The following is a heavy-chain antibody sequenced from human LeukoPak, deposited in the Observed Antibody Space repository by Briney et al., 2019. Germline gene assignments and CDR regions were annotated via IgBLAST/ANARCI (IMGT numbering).Heavy chain of an antibody. V-gene: IGHV1-24*01. CDR2: FDPEDGET. Sequence: GASVKVSCKVSGYTLTELSMHWVRQAPGKGLEWMGGFDPEDGETIYAQKFQGRVTMTEDTSTDTVYMELSSLRSEDTAVYYCAGDPCSGGSCYNWFDPWGQGTLVTVSS. CDR3: AGDPCSGGSCYNWFDP. CDR1: GYTLTELS. J-gene: IGHJ5*02. D-gene: IGHD2-15*01.